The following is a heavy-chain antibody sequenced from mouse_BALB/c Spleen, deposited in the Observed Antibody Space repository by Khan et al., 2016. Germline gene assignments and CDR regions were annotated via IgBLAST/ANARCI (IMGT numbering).Heavy chain of an antibody. D-gene: IGHD1-1*02. V-gene: IGHV5-4*02. CDR3: ARTYGSYGYFDV. CDR1: GFTFSDYY. J-gene: IGHJ1*01. CDR2: ISDGGAYT. Sequence: EVELVESGGGLVKPGGSLKLSCAASGFTFSDYYMYWVRQTPEKRLEWVATISDGGAYTYYRDSVKGRFTISRDNAKNNLYLQMSSLKSEDTAMYYCARTYGSYGYFDVWGAGTTVNVSS.